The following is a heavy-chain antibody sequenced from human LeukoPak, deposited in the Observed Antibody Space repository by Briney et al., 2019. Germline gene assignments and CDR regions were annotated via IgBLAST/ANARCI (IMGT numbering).Heavy chain of an antibody. J-gene: IGHJ4*02. D-gene: IGHD3-16*02. CDR1: GFTFSSYG. V-gene: IGHV3-23*01. Sequence: GGSLRLSCAASGFTFSSYGMSWVRQAPGKGLEWVSAISGSGGSTYYADSVKGRFTISRDNSKSTLYLQMNSLRAEDTAVYYCAKDFQNYWGSYRYSDYWGQGTLVTVSS. CDR3: AKDFQNYWGSYRYSDY. CDR2: ISGSGGST.